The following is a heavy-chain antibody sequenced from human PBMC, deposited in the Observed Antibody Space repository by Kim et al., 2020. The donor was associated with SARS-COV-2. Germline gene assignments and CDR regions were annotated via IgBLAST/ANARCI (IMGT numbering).Heavy chain of an antibody. J-gene: IGHJ4*02. CDR2: IYTDGTRT. CDR1: GFTFSDYW. V-gene: IGHV3-74*01. D-gene: IGHD3-3*01. Sequence: GGSLRLSCAASGFTFSDYWMHWVRQAPGNGLVWVSRIYTDGTRTAYADSVTGRFTISRDNAKNTVYLQMNSLRAEDTAVYYCARGDRVGYYLDYWVQGILVTVSS. CDR3: ARGDRVGYYLDY.